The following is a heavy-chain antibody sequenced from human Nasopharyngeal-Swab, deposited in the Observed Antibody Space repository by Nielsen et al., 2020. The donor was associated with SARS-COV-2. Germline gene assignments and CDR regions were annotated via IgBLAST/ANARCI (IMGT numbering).Heavy chain of an antibody. CDR2: IRSKAYGGTT. CDR1: GFTFGDYA. D-gene: IGHD3-10*01. CDR3: TRDGLWFGELSDYYYGMDV. V-gene: IGHV3-49*03. Sequence: GESLKISCTASGFTFGDYAMSWFRQAPGKGLEWVGFIRSKAYGGTTESAASVKGRFTISRDDSKSIAYLQMNRLKTEDTAVYYCTRDGLWFGELSDYYYGMDVWGQGTTVTVSS. J-gene: IGHJ6*02.